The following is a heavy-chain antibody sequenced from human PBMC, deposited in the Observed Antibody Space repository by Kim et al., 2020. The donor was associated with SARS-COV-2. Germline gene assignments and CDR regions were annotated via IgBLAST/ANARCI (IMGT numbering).Heavy chain of an antibody. D-gene: IGHD1-26*01. CDR2: INHSGST. V-gene: IGHV4-34*01. CDR1: GGSFSGDY. Sequence: SETLSITCAVYGGSFSGDYWSWIRQPPGKGLEWIGEINHSGSTNYNPSLKSRVTISVDTSKNQFSLKLSSVTAADTAAYHCSRAHRGGRDKGWGQGALGT. J-gene: IGHJ1*01. CDR3: SRAHRGGRDKG.